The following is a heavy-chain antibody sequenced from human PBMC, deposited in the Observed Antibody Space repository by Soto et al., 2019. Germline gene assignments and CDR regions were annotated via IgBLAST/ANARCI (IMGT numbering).Heavy chain of an antibody. V-gene: IGHV3-23*01. CDR3: AGSFIVVVPAAIKY. CDR1: GFTFSSYA. Sequence: PGGSLRLSCAASGFTFSSYAMSWVRQAPGKGLEWVSAISGSGGSTYYADSVKGRFTISRDNSKNTLYLQMNSLRAEDTAVYYCAGSFIVVVPAAIKYRGQGTLVTVSS. J-gene: IGHJ4*02. CDR2: ISGSGGST. D-gene: IGHD2-2*01.